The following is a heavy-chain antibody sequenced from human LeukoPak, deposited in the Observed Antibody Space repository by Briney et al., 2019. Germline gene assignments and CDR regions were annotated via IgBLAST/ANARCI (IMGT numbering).Heavy chain of an antibody. J-gene: IGHJ4*02. CDR2: INAGNGNT. CDR1: GYTFTSYA. D-gene: IGHD3-10*01. Sequence: ASMKVSCKASGYTFTSYAMHWVRQAPGQRLEWMGWINAGNGNTKYSQRFQGRVTITRDTSASTAYMELSSLRSEDTAVYYCARDAGNLWFGELLDYWGQGTLVTVSS. CDR3: ARDAGNLWFGELLDY. V-gene: IGHV1-3*01.